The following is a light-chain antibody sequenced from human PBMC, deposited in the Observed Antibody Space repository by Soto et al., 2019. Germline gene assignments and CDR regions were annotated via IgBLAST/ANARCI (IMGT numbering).Light chain of an antibody. Sequence: QSVLTQPPAVSAAPGQKVTISCSGSSSNIGGNSLSWYRQPPGTAPKLLIYDDNQRPSGIPDRFSGSKSGTSATLGITGFQAKAEADYYCSLYTSSSPYVFGTGTKVT. J-gene: IGLJ1*01. CDR2: DDN. CDR1: SSNIGGNS. V-gene: IGLV1-51*01. CDR3: SLYTSSSPYV.